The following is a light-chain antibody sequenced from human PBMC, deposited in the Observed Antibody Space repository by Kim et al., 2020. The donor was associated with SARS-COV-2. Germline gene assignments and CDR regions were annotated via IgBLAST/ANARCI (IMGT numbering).Light chain of an antibody. CDR1: QSISSH. J-gene: IGKJ5*01. CDR3: QQGYSSPQIT. V-gene: IGKV1-39*01. CDR2: AAS. Sequence: SVGDRVIITCLTSQSISSHLNWYQQKPRKAPELLIYAASNLQSGVPSRFSGSGSGTEFTLTIRALQPEDSATYYCQQGYSSPQITFGQGTRLEIK.